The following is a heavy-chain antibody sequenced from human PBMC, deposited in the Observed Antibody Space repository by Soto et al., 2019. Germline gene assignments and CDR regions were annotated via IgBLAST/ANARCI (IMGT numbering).Heavy chain of an antibody. J-gene: IGHJ4*02. Sequence: ASVKVSCKXSGYTFTSYGISWVRQAPGQGLEWMGWISAYNGNTNYAQKLQGRVTMTTDTSTSTAYMELRSLRSDDTAVYYCARDLYYDSSGRFDYWGQGTLVTVS. D-gene: IGHD3-22*01. CDR2: ISAYNGNT. CDR1: GYTFTSYG. CDR3: ARDLYYDSSGRFDY. V-gene: IGHV1-18*04.